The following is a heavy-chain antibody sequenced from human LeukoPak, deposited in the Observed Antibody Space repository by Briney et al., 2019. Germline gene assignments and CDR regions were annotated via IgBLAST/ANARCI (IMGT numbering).Heavy chain of an antibody. V-gene: IGHV1-2*02. CDR1: GYTFTGYY. CDR2: INPNSGGT. CDR3: ARVEQLVRYYYYYMDV. J-gene: IGHJ6*03. Sequence: ASVTVSCKASGYTFTGYYMHWVRQAPGQGLEWMGWINPNSGGTNYAQKFQGRVTMTRDTSMSTTYMELKRLRSDDTAVYYCARVEQLVRYYYYYMDVWGKGTTVTVSS. D-gene: IGHD6-6*01.